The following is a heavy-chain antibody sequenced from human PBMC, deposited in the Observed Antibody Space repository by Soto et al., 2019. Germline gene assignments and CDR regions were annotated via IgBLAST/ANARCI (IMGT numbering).Heavy chain of an antibody. Sequence: PGGSLRLSFAASGFTFSFYAMTWVRQAPGKGLEWVSSISDSGVYTYYTDSVKGRFTVSRENAKKMLFLEMNSLRGDDTAVYFCATVKASVNYWGQGATVTVSS. CDR3: ATVKASVNY. D-gene: IGHD5-12*01. V-gene: IGHV3-23*01. CDR2: ISDSGVYT. J-gene: IGHJ4*02. CDR1: GFTFSFYA.